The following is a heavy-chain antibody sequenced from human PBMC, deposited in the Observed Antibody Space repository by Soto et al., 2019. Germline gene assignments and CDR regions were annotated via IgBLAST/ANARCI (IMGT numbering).Heavy chain of an antibody. V-gene: IGHV2-5*02. CDR1: GFSLSSPAVG. CDR3: AHGSGWLSDY. CDR2: IYWDDDK. D-gene: IGHD6-19*01. J-gene: IGHJ4*02. Sequence: QITLKESGPTLVKPTQTLTLTCTFSGFSLSSPAVGVNWIRQPPGKALEWLALIYWDDDKQYSPSLRSRLTIPNDTSKIQVVLTMTNMYPVDTATYYCAHGSGWLSDYWGQGTLVTVSS.